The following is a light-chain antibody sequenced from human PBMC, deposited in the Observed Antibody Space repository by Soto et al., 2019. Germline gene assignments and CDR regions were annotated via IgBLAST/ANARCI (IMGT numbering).Light chain of an antibody. J-gene: IGKJ2*01. CDR3: RQYGSSPSYT. CDR2: GAS. V-gene: IGKV3-20*01. Sequence: EIVLTQSPGTLSLSPGERATLSCRASQSLSSYLAWYPQKPGQAPRLLIYGASSRATGIPDRFSGSGSGTDFTLTISRLEPEVFAVYYCRQYGSSPSYTFGQGTKLEIK. CDR1: QSLSSY.